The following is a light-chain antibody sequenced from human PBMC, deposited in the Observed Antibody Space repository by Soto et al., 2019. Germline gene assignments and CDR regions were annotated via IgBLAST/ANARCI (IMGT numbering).Light chain of an antibody. J-gene: IGLJ1*01. Sequence: SVLTQPPSVSGAPGQRVTISCTGSSSNIGADYDLHWYQQLPGTAPKLLIYGYNNRPSGVPDRFSGSKSGTSASLAITGLQAEDEADYYCQSYDSSLSAYVFGTGTKLTVL. CDR3: QSYDSSLSAYV. CDR2: GYN. V-gene: IGLV1-40*01. CDR1: SSNIGADYD.